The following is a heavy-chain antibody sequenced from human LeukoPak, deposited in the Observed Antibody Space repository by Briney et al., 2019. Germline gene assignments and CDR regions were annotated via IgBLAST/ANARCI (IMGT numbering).Heavy chain of an antibody. V-gene: IGHV1-18*01. CDR1: GYTFTSYG. Sequence: ASVKVSCKASGYTFTSYGISWVRQAPGQGLEWMGCISAYNGNTTYAQNLQARGTMTTDTSTSTAYMELRSLRSDDTAAYYCARSTYYYGSGSPQGDYWGQGTLVTVSS. CDR2: ISAYNGNT. CDR3: ARSTYYYGSGSPQGDY. J-gene: IGHJ4*02. D-gene: IGHD3-10*01.